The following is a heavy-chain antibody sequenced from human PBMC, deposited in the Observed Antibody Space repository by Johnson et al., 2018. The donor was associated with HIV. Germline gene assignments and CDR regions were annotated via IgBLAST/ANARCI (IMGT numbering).Heavy chain of an antibody. D-gene: IGHD5-18*01. Sequence: VQLVESGGGLVKPGGSLRLSCAASGFTVSSNYMSWVRQAPGKGLEWVSVIYSGGSIGYADSVKGRFTISRDNAKNSLYLQMNSLRAEDTALYYCAKEDSSDAFDIWGQGTMVTVSS. CDR3: AKEDSSDAFDI. J-gene: IGHJ3*02. CDR2: IYSGGSI. CDR1: GFTVSSNY. V-gene: IGHV3-66*02.